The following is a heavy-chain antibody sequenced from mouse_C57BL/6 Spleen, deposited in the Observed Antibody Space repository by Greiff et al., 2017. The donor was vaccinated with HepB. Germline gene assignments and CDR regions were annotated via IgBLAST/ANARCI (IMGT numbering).Heavy chain of an antibody. CDR1: GYTFTDYE. V-gene: IGHV1-15*01. D-gene: IGHD3-2*02. J-gene: IGHJ2*01. CDR3: TGRDSSGYLDY. CDR2: IDPETGGT. Sequence: VQLKQSGAELVRPGASVTLSCKASGYTFTDYEMHWVKQTPVHGLEWIGAIDPETGGTAYNQKFKGKAILTADKSSSTAYMELRSLTSEDSAVNYCTGRDSSGYLDYWGQGTTLTVSS.